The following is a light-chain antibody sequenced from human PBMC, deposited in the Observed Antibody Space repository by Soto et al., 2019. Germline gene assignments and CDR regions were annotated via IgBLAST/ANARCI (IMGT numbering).Light chain of an antibody. CDR2: GNS. CDR1: SSNIGAGYD. Sequence: QLVLTQPPSMSGAPGQRVTISCTGNSSNIGAGYDVHWYRQLPGTAPKLLIYGNSDRPSGVPYRISGSRSGTSASLAISGLQAEDEADYYCQSYDSSLRGVFGGGTQLTVL. V-gene: IGLV1-40*01. J-gene: IGLJ2*01. CDR3: QSYDSSLRGV.